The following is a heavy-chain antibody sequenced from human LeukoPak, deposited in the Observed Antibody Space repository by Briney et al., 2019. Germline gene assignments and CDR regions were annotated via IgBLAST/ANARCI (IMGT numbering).Heavy chain of an antibody. V-gene: IGHV3-64*01. Sequence: GGSLRLSCAASGFTFSSYAMHWVRQAPGKGLEYVSAISSNGGSTYYANSVKGRFTISRDNSKNTLYLQMGSLRAEDMAVYYCARRGNHCSGGSCYSHRGYYYYGMDVWGKGTTVTVSS. D-gene: IGHD2-15*01. CDR3: ARRGNHCSGGSCYSHRGYYYYGMDV. J-gene: IGHJ6*04. CDR1: GFTFSSYA. CDR2: ISSNGGST.